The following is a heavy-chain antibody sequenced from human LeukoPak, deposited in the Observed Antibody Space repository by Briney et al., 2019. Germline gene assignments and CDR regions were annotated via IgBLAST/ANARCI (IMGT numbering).Heavy chain of an antibody. J-gene: IGHJ4*02. CDR1: GFPFSSYS. V-gene: IGHV3-7*03. D-gene: IGHD5-24*01. Sequence: GGSLRLSCAASGFPFSSYSMTWVRQAPGKGLEWVANIKEDGTETYYVDSVKGRFTISRDNAKNSLYLQMNSLRVEDTAVYYCAKEGRSLQTYWGQGTLATVSS. CDR3: AKEGRSLQTY. CDR2: IKEDGTET.